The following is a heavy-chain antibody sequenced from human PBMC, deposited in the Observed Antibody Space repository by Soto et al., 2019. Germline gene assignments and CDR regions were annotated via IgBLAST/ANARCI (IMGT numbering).Heavy chain of an antibody. CDR3: ARGRIPYSSGFDY. D-gene: IGHD6-19*01. J-gene: IGHJ4*02. Sequence: SETLSLTCAVYGGSFSGYYWSWIRQPPGKGLEWIGEINHSGSTNYNPSLKSRVTISVDTSKNQFPLKLSSVTAADTAVYYCARGRIPYSSGFDYWGQGTLVTVSS. V-gene: IGHV4-34*01. CDR2: INHSGST. CDR1: GGSFSGYY.